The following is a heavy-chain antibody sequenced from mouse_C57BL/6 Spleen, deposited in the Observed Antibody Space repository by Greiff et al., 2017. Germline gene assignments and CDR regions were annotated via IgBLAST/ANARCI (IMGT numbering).Heavy chain of an antibody. D-gene: IGHD1-1*01. CDR1: GYTFTSYW. V-gene: IGHV1-52*01. CDR3: GRRYCCGNSDGDFDV. J-gene: IGHJ1*03. CDR2: IDPSDSET. Sequence: VQLQQPGAELVRPGSSVKLSCKASGYTFTSYWMHWVKQRPIQGLEWIGNIDPSDSETHYTQTIKDKATLTVDKSSSTAYMQLSSLTSEDTAVYYCGRRYCCGNSDGDFDVWGTGTTVTVSS.